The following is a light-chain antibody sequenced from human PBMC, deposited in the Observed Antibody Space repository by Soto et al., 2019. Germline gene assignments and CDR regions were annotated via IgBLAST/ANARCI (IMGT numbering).Light chain of an antibody. CDR3: QQYTNTNNPWM. Sequence: DIQVTQSPPTLSASVGDRVTITCRASQTISTWMAWYQQKPGKAPKLLVYDASTLQSGVASRFIGSGAGTEFTLIISGLQPDDSATYYCQQYTNTNNPWMFGPGTKGDIK. J-gene: IGKJ1*01. CDR1: QTISTW. CDR2: DAS. V-gene: IGKV1-5*01.